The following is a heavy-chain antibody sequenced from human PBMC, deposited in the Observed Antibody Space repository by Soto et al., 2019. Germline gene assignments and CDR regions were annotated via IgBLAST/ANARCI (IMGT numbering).Heavy chain of an antibody. D-gene: IGHD3-16*02. CDR1: GFTFSDHY. CDR3: ARELGPYDYMWGSYRFGTGAFDI. Sequence: GGSLRLSCAASGFTFSDHYMDWVRQAPGKGLEWVGRTRNKANSYTTEYAASVKGRFTISRDDSKNSLYLQMNSLKTEDTAVYYCARELGPYDYMWGSYRFGTGAFDIWGQGTMVTVSS. CDR2: TRNKANSYTT. V-gene: IGHV3-72*01. J-gene: IGHJ3*02.